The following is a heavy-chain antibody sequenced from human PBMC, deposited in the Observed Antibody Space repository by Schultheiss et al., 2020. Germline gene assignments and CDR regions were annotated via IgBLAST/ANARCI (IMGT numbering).Heavy chain of an antibody. Sequence: GGSLRLSCAASGFTFSSYGMHWVRQAPGKGLEWVANIKQDGSEKYYVDSVKGRFTISRDNSKNTLYLQMNSLRAEDTAVYYCARGRYDSIFGGMDVWGQGTTVTVSS. J-gene: IGHJ6*02. D-gene: IGHD3-3*01. V-gene: IGHV3-7*01. CDR1: GFTFSSYG. CDR2: IKQDGSEK. CDR3: ARGRYDSIFGGMDV.